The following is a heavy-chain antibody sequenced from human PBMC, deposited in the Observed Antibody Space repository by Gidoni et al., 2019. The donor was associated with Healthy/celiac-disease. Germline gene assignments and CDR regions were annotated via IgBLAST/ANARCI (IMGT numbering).Heavy chain of an antibody. CDR3: ARGGYSYGYSLDY. CDR2: IYYSGST. J-gene: IGHJ4*02. D-gene: IGHD5-18*01. Sequence: QVQLQESGPGLVKPSETLSLTCTVSGGSISSYYWSWIRQPPGKGLEWIGYIYYSGSTNYNPSLKSRVPISVDTSKNQFSLKLSSVTAADTAVYYCARGGYSYGYSLDYWGQGTLVTVSS. V-gene: IGHV4-59*01. CDR1: GGSISSYY.